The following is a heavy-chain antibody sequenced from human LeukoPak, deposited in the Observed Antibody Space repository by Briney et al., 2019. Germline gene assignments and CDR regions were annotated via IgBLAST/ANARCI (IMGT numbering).Heavy chain of an antibody. J-gene: IGHJ5*02. CDR2: IYYSGST. D-gene: IGHD2-15*01. CDR1: GYSISSGFY. V-gene: IGHV4-38-2*02. Sequence: SETLSLTCTVSGYSISSGFYWGWIRQPPGKGLEWIGSIYYSGSTYYNPSLKSRVTISVDTSKNQFSLKLSSVTAADTAVYYCAREWLLPDNWFDPWGQGTLVTVSS. CDR3: AREWLLPDNWFDP.